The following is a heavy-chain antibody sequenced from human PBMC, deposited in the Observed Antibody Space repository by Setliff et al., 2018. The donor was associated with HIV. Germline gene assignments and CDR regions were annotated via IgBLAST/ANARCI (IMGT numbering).Heavy chain of an antibody. V-gene: IGHV4-59*11. CDR1: GGSISSHY. J-gene: IGHJ6*02. CDR3: ARGHCSGTNCYGVDYYGMDV. D-gene: IGHD2-2*01. CDR2: IYHSEYT. Sequence: SETLSLTCTVSGGSISSHYWSWIRQPPGKGLEWIGEIYHSEYTNYNPSLKSRVSMSVDKSKNQFSVKLTSVTAADTAVYYCARGHCSGTNCYGVDYYGMDVWGQGTTVTVSS.